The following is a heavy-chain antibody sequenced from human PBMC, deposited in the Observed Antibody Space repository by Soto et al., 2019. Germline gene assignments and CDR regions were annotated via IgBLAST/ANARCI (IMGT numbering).Heavy chain of an antibody. V-gene: IGHV3-30*03. D-gene: IGHD1-1*01. J-gene: IGHJ4*02. CDR1: GFTFSSYG. Sequence: QVQLVESGGGVVQPGRSLRLSCAASGFTFSSYGMHWVRQAPGKGLEWVAVISYDGSNKYYADSVKGRFTISRDNSKNPLYLQMNSLRAEDTAVYYCADVQLGRWGQGTLVTVSS. CDR3: ADVQLGR. CDR2: ISYDGSNK.